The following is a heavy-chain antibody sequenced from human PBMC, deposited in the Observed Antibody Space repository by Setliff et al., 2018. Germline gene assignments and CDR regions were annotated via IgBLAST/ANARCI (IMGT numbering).Heavy chain of an antibody. D-gene: IGHD3-10*01. V-gene: IGHV3-7*01. Sequence: LRLSCAASGFTFSRYWMSWVRQAPGKGLEWVANIKQDGSEKYYVESVKGRFTISRDNAKNSLYLQMNSLRAEDTAVYYCARDHAYGSRFYYYYYGMDVWGQGTTVTVSS. CDR3: ARDHAYGSRFYYYYYGMDV. CDR1: GFTFSRYW. J-gene: IGHJ6*02. CDR2: IKQDGSEK.